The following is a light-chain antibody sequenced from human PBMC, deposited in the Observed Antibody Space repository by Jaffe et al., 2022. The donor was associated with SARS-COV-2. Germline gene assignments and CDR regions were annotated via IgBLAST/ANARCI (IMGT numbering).Light chain of an antibody. Sequence: QSVLTQPPSASGTPGQRVTISCSGSRSNIGINTINWYQQLPGTAPKLLIYSDNQRPSGVPDRFSGSKSGTSASLAISGLQSEDEADYSCAAWDDSLNGVVFGGGTKLTVL. CDR2: SDN. J-gene: IGLJ2*01. CDR3: AAWDDSLNGVV. CDR1: RSNIGINT. V-gene: IGLV1-44*01.